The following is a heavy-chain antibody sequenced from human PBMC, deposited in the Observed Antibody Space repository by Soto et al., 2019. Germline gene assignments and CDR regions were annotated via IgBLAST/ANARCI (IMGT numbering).Heavy chain of an antibody. CDR3: ARQRTYSSAWFDY. J-gene: IGHJ5*01. CDR1: GGSIGNYY. V-gene: IGHV4-4*07. D-gene: IGHD6-19*01. CDR2: IYTSGTT. Sequence: QVLLQESGPGLVKPSETLSLTCTVSGGSIGNYYWTWIRQPAGKGLEWIGRIYTSGTTNYNPSLKSRVTILIDTSRNQFSLRLSSVTDADTARYYCARQRTYSSAWFDYWGQGILVTVSS.